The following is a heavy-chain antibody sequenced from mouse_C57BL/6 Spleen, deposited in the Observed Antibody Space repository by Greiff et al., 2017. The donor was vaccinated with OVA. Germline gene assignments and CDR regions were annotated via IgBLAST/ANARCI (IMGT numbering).Heavy chain of an antibody. J-gene: IGHJ2*01. CDR3: ARSSLTSGFDY. V-gene: IGHV3-6*01. CDR1: GYSITSGYY. D-gene: IGHD1-1*01. Sequence: VQLKESGPGLVKPSQSLSLTCSVSGYSITSGYYWNWIRQFPGNKLEWMGYISYDGSNNYNPYLKNRISITRDTSKNQLYLKLNSVTTEDTATYYCARSSLTSGFDYWGQGTTLTGSS. CDR2: ISYDGSN.